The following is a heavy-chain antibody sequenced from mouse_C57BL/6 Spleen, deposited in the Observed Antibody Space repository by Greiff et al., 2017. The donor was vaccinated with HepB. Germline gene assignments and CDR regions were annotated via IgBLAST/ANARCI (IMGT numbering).Heavy chain of an antibody. Sequence: QVQLKQSGAELVMPGASVKLSCKASGYTFTSYWMHWVKQRPGQGLEWIGEIDPSDSYTNYNQKFKGKSTLTVDKSSSTAYMQLSSLTSEDSAVYYSARWGVYNAAFDYWGQDTTLTVSS. V-gene: IGHV1-69*01. J-gene: IGHJ2*01. CDR3: ARWGVYNAAFDY. CDR2: IDPSDSYT. D-gene: IGHD6-1*01. CDR1: GYTFTSYW.